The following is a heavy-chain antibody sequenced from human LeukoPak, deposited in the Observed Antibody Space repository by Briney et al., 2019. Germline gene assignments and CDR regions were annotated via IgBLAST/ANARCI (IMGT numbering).Heavy chain of an antibody. Sequence: GGSLRLSCAASGFTFSSYEMNWVRQAPGKGLEWVPYISSSGSTIYYADSVKGRFTISRDNAKNSLYPQMNSLRAEDTAVYYCAGDGSGWSTTYNWFDPWGQGTLVTVSS. CDR1: GFTFSSYE. D-gene: IGHD6-19*01. V-gene: IGHV3-48*03. J-gene: IGHJ5*02. CDR2: ISSSGSTI. CDR3: AGDGSGWSTTYNWFDP.